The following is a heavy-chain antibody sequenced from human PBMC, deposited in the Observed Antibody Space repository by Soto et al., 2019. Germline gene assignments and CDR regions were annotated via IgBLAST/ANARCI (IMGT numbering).Heavy chain of an antibody. V-gene: IGHV4-59*01. CDR2: IYYNGST. D-gene: IGHD6-13*01. Sequence: SETLSLTCTVSGGSISGYYWSWIRQPPGKELEWIGYIYYNGSTNYNPSLKSRVTISVDTSKKQLSLNLNSVTAADTAVYYCARASIAAAAFDYWGQGTLVTVSS. CDR1: GGSISGYY. CDR3: ARASIAAAAFDY. J-gene: IGHJ4*02.